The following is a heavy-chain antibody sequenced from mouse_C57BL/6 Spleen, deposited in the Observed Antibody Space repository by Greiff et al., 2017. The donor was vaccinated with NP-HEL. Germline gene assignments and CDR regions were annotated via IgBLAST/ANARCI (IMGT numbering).Heavy chain of an antibody. D-gene: IGHD2-3*01. Sequence: VQLQQSGPELVKPGASVKISCKASGYAFSSSWMNWVKQRPGKGLEWIGRIYPGDGDTNYNGKFKGKATLTADKSSSTAYMQLSSRTSEDSAVYFCAREGWSLAWFAYWGQGTLVTVSA. J-gene: IGHJ3*01. CDR2: IYPGDGDT. CDR1: GYAFSSSW. CDR3: AREGWSLAWFAY. V-gene: IGHV1-82*01.